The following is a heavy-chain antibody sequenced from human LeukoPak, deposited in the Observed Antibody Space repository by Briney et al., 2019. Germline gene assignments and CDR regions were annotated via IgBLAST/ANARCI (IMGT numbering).Heavy chain of an antibody. CDR1: GGSISSGSYY. J-gene: IGHJ5*02. CDR2: IYTSGST. CDR3: ARAYYDFWSGSLLGNWFDP. V-gene: IGHV4-61*02. Sequence: PSETLSLTCTVSGGSISSGSYYWSWIRQPAGKGLEWIGRIYTSGSTNYNPSLKSRVTISVDTSKNQFSLKLSSVTAADTAVYYCARAYYDFWSGSLLGNWFDPWGQGTLVTVSS. D-gene: IGHD3-3*01.